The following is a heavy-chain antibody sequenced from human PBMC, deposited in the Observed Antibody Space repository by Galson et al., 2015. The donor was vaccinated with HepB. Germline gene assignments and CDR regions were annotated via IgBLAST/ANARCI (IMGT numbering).Heavy chain of an antibody. V-gene: IGHV3-30*04. CDR1: GFNVSAYA. Sequence: SLRLSCAASGFNVSAYAMHWVRQTPGKGLEWVAVVSSDENNIYYADSVRGRFTISRDNSRDNLYLQMNSLRAEDTAVYYCARTFYFDYWGQGTLVTVSS. CDR2: VSSDENNI. CDR3: ARTFYFDY. J-gene: IGHJ4*02.